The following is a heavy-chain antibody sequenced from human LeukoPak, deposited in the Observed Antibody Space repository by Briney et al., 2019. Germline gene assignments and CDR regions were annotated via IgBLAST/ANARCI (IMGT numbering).Heavy chain of an antibody. J-gene: IGHJ4*02. CDR2: INPNSGGT. Sequence: ASVKVSCKTSGYTFTDYFIHWVRQAPGQGLEWMGWINPNSGGTNYAQKFQGRVTMTRDTSISTAYMELSRLRSDDTAVYYCAREGSRFLEWSYFDYWGQGTLVTVSS. D-gene: IGHD3-3*01. V-gene: IGHV1-2*02. CDR1: GYTFTDYF. CDR3: AREGSRFLEWSYFDY.